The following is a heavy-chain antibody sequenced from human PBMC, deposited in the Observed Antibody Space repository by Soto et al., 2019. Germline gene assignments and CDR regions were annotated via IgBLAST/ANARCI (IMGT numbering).Heavy chain of an antibody. J-gene: IGHJ4*02. CDR1: GGLFSSFA. D-gene: IGHD3-16*01. Sequence: GASVKVSCKDSGGLFSSFAISWVRQAPGRGLEWLGGIIPVFGTTNYAEKLQDRVTITADESTNTAYMELTSLTSADTAMYYCARGGGPYVWFNEFWGQGTLVTVSS. CDR3: ARGGGPYVWFNEF. V-gene: IGHV1-69*13. CDR2: IIPVFGTT.